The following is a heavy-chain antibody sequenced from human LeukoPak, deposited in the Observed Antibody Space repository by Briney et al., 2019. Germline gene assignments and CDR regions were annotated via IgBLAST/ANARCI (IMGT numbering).Heavy chain of an antibody. V-gene: IGHV3-7*03. CDR3: ATSYDMGWLIGY. J-gene: IGHJ4*02. D-gene: IGHD3/OR15-3a*01. CDR1: GFTFGDTW. Sequence: PGGSLRLSCAASGFTFGDTWMNWVRQVPGQGLEWVANIKQDGSEKFYVASVKGRFTISRDNGKSSLYLQMNSLRAEDTALYYCATSYDMGWLIGYWGLGTLVTVSS. CDR2: IKQDGSEK.